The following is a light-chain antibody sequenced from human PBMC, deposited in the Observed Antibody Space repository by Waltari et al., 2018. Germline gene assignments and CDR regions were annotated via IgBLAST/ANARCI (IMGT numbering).Light chain of an antibody. J-gene: IGLJ3*02. V-gene: IGLV2-23*02. Sequence: QSALTQTATVSGSHGQSITIPCTGTSSVVGTHNSVPWYQQHPGKAPTLIIYDVNKRPSGVSNRFSGSKSGNTASLTISGLQAADEADYYCCSYAGSAISVFGGGTKVTVL. CDR1: SSVVGTHNS. CDR3: CSYAGSAISV. CDR2: DVN.